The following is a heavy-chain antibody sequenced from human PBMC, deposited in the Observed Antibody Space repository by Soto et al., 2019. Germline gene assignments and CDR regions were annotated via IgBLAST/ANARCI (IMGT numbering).Heavy chain of an antibody. V-gene: IGHV3-21*06. J-gene: IGHJ4*02. Sequence: EGQLVESGGGLVEPGGSLRLSCAASGFIFSSSDMTWVRQAPGKGLEYVSSINYNGIYTFYAEPAKGRFTISSDNAKNSLDLQMYSVTAEDTAVYFCARKSTSDISGCGYCDYWGQGTLVIVSS. CDR3: ARKSTSDISGCGYCDY. CDR1: GFIFSSSD. D-gene: IGHD3-22*01. CDR2: INYNGIYT.